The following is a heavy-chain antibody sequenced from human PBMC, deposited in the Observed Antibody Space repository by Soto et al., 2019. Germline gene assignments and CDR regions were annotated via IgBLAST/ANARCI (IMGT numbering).Heavy chain of an antibody. CDR3: AKAKRRGYSYAFLPDY. V-gene: IGHV3-30*18. CDR1: GFTFSIYG. CDR2: ISYDGSNK. J-gene: IGHJ4*01. D-gene: IGHD5-18*01. Sequence: QVQLVESGGGVVQPGRSLRLSCVASGFTFSIYGMHWVRQAPGKALEWVAVISYDGSNKYYADSVKGRFTIARDNSKNGLYVQMTSLRAEATAVYYCAKAKRRGYSYAFLPDYWGDGTLVTVSS.